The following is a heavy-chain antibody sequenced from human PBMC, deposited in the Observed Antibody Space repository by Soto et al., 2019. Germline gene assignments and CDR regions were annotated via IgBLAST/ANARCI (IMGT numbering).Heavy chain of an antibody. Sequence: QLQLQESGPGLVKPSETLSLTCTVSGGSISSSSYYWGWIRQPPGKGLEWIGSIYYSGSTYYNPSLKSRVTISVDTSKNQYSLKLSSVLAADTAVYYCASHKFVPVGATWDVSDNWFDPWGQGTLVTVSS. J-gene: IGHJ5*02. CDR1: GGSISSSSYY. CDR3: ASHKFVPVGATWDVSDNWFDP. CDR2: IYYSGST. V-gene: IGHV4-39*01. D-gene: IGHD1-26*01.